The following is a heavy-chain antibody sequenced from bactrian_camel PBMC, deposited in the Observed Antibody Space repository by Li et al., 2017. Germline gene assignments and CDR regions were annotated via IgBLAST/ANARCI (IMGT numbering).Heavy chain of an antibody. D-gene: IGHD1*01. V-gene: IGHV3S40*01. CDR3: VALAWGFNY. J-gene: IGHJ4*01. CDR2: INSGGGFT. CDR1: GATYSTDVGC. Sequence: DVQLVESGGGSVQAGGSLRLSCAASGATYSTDVGCMGWFRQAPGKGLEWVTTINSGGGFTYYADFVKGRFTISRANTMNTAYLQMDSLKSEDTTQYYCVALAWGFNYWGQGTQVTVS.